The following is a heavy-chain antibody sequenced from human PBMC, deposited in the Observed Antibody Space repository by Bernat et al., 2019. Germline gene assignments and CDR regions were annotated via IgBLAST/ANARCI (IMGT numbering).Heavy chain of an antibody. J-gene: IGHJ6*02. CDR2: FDPEDGET. D-gene: IGHD3-10*01. Sequence: QVQLVQSGAEVKKPGASVKVSCKASGYTFTGYYMHWVRQAPGKGLEWMGGFDPEDGETIYAQKFQGRVTMTEDTSTDTAYMELSSLRSEDTAVYYCATGAATMAAYYYYGMDVWGQGTTVTVSS. CDR3: ATGAATMAAYYYYGMDV. V-gene: IGHV1-24*01. CDR1: GYTFTGYY.